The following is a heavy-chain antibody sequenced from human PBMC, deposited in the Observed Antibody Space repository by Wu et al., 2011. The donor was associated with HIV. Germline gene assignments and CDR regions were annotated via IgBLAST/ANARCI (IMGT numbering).Heavy chain of an antibody. D-gene: IGHD1/OR15-1a*01. V-gene: IGHV1-69*06. Sequence: QVQLVQSGAEVKKPGASVKVSCKASGYTFTTYGISWVRQAPGQGLEWMGRVIPIYGTTNYARDFQGRLTISADRSTNTAYMDLSSLTFEDTAVYFCANLPTYRTYNWNNTFDIWGQGTLVTVSS. CDR1: GYTFTTYG. J-gene: IGHJ3*02. CDR3: ANLPTYRTYNWNNTFDI. CDR2: VIPIYGTT.